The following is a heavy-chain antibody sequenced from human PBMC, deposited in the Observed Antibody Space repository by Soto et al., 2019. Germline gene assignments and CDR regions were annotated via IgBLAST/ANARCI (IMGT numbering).Heavy chain of an antibody. CDR1: GYTFTSYA. J-gene: IGHJ4*02. CDR2: INAGNGNT. D-gene: IGHD2-2*01. Sequence: VQLVQSGAEEKKPGASVKVSCKASGYTFTSYAMHWVRQAPGQRLEWMGWINAGNGNTKYSQKFQGRVTITRDTSASTAYMELSSLRSEDTAVYYCARGGQGVPACPDYWGQGTLVTVSS. CDR3: ARGGQGVPACPDY. V-gene: IGHV1-3*05.